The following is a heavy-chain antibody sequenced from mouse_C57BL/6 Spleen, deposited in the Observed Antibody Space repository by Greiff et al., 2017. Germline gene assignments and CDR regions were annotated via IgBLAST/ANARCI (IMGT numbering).Heavy chain of an antibody. CDR2: IDPSDSYT. V-gene: IGHV1-59*01. D-gene: IGHD1-1*01. J-gene: IGHJ2*01. CDR1: GYTFTSYW. Sequence: QVQLQQPGAELVRPGTSVKLSCKASGYTFTSYWMHWVKQRPGQGLEWIGVIDPSDSYTNYNQKFKGKATLTVDTSSSTAYMQLSSLTSEDSAVYDSAVITAVLADYWGQGTTLTVSS. CDR3: AVITAVLADY.